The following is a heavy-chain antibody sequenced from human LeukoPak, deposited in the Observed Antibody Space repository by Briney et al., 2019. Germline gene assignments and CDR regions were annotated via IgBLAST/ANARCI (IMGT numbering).Heavy chain of an antibody. D-gene: IGHD5-12*01. V-gene: IGHV3-23*01. CDR1: GFTFISYS. Sequence: GGSLRLSCAASGFTFISYSMSWVRQAPGKGLEWVSTISGSGASTYYADSVKGRFTISRDNSKNTLSLQMNSLRAEDTALYYCAKEWLRFDYWGQGTLVTVSS. CDR2: ISGSGAST. CDR3: AKEWLRFDY. J-gene: IGHJ4*02.